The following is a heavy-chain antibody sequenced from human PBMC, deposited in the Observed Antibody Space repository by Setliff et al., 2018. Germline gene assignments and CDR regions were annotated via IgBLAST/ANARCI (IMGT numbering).Heavy chain of an antibody. CDR2: IYTSGTT. V-gene: IGHV4-61*09. D-gene: IGHD4-17*01. Sequence: SETLSLTCTVSGGSISSGGYYWTWVRQPAGKGLGWIGHIYTSGTTNSSPSLRSRVTISADTSKNQFSLQLNSVTATDTAVYYCARGRLLYVGDSHYFDNWGQGTLVTVSS. J-gene: IGHJ4*02. CDR1: GGSISSGGYY. CDR3: ARGRLLYVGDSHYFDN.